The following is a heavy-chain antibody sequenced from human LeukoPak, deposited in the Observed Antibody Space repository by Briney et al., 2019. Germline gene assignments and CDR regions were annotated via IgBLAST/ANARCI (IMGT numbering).Heavy chain of an antibody. CDR1: GGSFSGYY. J-gene: IGHJ4*02. V-gene: IGHV4-34*01. D-gene: IGHD6-13*01. CDR3: ARGPRYSSSWSQSYGDDHDPFGY. CDR2: INHSGST. Sequence: SETLSLTCAVYGGSFSGYYWSWIRQPPGKGLEWIGEINHSGSTNYNPSLKSRVTISVDTSKNQFSLKLSSVTAADTAVYYCARGPRYSSSWSQSYGDDHDPFGYWGQGTLVTVSS.